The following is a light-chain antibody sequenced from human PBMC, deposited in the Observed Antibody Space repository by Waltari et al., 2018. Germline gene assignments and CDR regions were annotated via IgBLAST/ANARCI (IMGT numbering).Light chain of an antibody. CDR1: QSVSSN. V-gene: IGKV3-15*01. CDR3: QQYNNFHT. J-gene: IGKJ2*01. Sequence: EIVMTQSPATLSVSPGERATLSCRASQSVSSNLAWYQQKPGQAPRLLMYDASTRATGIPARFSGSGSGTEFTLTISSLQSEEFAVYFCQQYNNFHTFGQGTKLEIK. CDR2: DAS.